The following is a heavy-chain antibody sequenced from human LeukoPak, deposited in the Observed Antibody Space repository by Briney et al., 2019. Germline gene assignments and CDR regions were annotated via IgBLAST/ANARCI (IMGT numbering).Heavy chain of an antibody. J-gene: IGHJ5*02. CDR3: ARGVYGSGIDNWFDP. V-gene: IGHV4-30-4*08. Sequence: PSETLSLTCTVSGYSISSDYYWSWIRQPPGKGLEWIGYIYYSGSTYYNPSLKSRVTISVDTSKNQFSLKLSSVTAADTAVYYCARGVYGSGIDNWFDPWGQGTLVTVSS. D-gene: IGHD3-10*01. CDR1: GYSISSDYY. CDR2: IYYSGST.